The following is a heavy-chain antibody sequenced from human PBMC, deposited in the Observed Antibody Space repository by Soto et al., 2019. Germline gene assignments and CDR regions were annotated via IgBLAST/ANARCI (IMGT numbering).Heavy chain of an antibody. D-gene: IGHD3-3*01. CDR2: ISAYNGNT. J-gene: IGHJ3*02. V-gene: IGHV1-18*01. Sequence: ASVKVSCKASGYTFTSYGISWVRQAPGQGLEWMGWISAYNGNTNYAQKLQGRVTMTTDTSTSTAYMELRSLRSGDTAVYYCAIIAPSITIFGVASDAFDIWGQGTMVTVSS. CDR3: AIIAPSITIFGVASDAFDI. CDR1: GYTFTSYG.